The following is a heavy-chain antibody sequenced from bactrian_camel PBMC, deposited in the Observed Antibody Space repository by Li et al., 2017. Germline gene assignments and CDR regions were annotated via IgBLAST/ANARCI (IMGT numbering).Heavy chain of an antibody. CDR2: KFTGDLST. CDR1: GYRYASYC. J-gene: IGHJ4*01. V-gene: IGHV3S61*01. CDR3: AAGGSLYDLQRVRPEY. D-gene: IGHD5*01. Sequence: HVQLVESGGGLVQAGGSLRLSCAASGYRYASYCMAWFRQAPGKEREGVASKFTGDLSTKYVESVKDRFTFTQYNSNNTAYLQMNSLKPEDTAMYYCAAGGSLYDLQRVRPEYWGQGTQVTVS.